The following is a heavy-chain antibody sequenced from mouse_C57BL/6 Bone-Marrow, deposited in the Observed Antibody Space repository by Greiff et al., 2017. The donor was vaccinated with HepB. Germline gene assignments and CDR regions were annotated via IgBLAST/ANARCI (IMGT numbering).Heavy chain of an antibody. Sequence: EVKLMESGPGLVKPSQSLSLTCSVTGYSITSGYYWNWIRQFPGNKLEWMGYISYDGSNNYNPSLKNRISITRDTSKNQFFLKLNSVTTEDTATYYCAREAGYPIFDYWGQGTTLTVSS. V-gene: IGHV3-6*01. D-gene: IGHD1-2*01. CDR2: ISYDGSN. CDR3: AREAGYPIFDY. CDR1: GYSITSGYY. J-gene: IGHJ2*01.